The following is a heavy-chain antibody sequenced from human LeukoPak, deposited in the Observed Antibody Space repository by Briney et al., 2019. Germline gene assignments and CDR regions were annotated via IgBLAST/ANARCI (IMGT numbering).Heavy chain of an antibody. CDR1: SGSISSSSYY. CDR2: IYYSGST. J-gene: IGHJ6*03. V-gene: IGHV4-39*07. Sequence: NTSETLSLTCTVSSGSISSSSYYWGWIRQPPGKGLEWIGSIYYSGSTYYNPSLKSRVTISVDTSKNQFSLKLSSVTAADTAVYYCARAEMATISLWSRWYYMDVWGKGTTVTISS. CDR3: ARAEMATISLWSRWYYMDV. D-gene: IGHD5-24*01.